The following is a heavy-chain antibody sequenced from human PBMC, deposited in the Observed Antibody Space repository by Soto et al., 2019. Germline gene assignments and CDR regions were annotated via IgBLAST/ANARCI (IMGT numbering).Heavy chain of an antibody. CDR1: GFTFSSYG. V-gene: IGHV3-30*18. CDR3: AKDGGATVVTLDY. D-gene: IGHD4-17*01. J-gene: IGHJ4*02. Sequence: QVQPVESGGGVVQPGRSLRLSCAASGFTFSSYGMHWVRQAPGKGLEWVAVISYDGSNKYYADSVKGRFTISRDNSKNTLYLQMNSLRAEDTAVYYCAKDGGATVVTLDYWGQGTLVTVSS. CDR2: ISYDGSNK.